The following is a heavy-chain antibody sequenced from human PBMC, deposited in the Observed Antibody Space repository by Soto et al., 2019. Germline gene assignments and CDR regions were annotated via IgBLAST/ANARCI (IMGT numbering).Heavy chain of an antibody. J-gene: IGHJ3*02. D-gene: IGHD3-16*01. CDR2: ISWNSGSI. CDR1: GFTFDDYA. Sequence: EVQLVESGGGLVQPGRSLRLSCAASGFTFDDYAMHWVRQAPGKGLEWVSGISWNSGSIGYADSVKGRFTISRDNAKNSXYXXMNSLRAEDTALYYCAKDLTNVRDYDYVWGSPFDIWGQGTMVTVSS. CDR3: AKDLTNVRDYDYVWGSPFDI. V-gene: IGHV3-9*01.